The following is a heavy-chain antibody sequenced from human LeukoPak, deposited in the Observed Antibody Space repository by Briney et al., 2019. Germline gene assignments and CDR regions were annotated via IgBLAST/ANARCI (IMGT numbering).Heavy chain of an antibody. CDR2: ISYDGSNK. CDR1: GFTFSSYG. V-gene: IGHV3-30*03. D-gene: IGHD2-15*01. CDR3: VLGLKDIVTV. Sequence: QTGGSLRLSCAASGFTFSSYGMPWVRQAPGKGLEWVAVISYDGSNKYYADSVKGRFTISRDNSKNTLYLQMNSLRAEDTAVYYCVLGLKDIVTVWGQGTLVTVSS. J-gene: IGHJ4*02.